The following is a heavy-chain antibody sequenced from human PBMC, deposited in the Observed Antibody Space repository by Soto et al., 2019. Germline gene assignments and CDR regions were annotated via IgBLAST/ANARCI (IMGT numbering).Heavy chain of an antibody. CDR3: ARGLGLSRSPDFQH. V-gene: IGHV1-69*13. CDR2: SIPIFGTA. CDR1: GGTFSSYA. J-gene: IGHJ1*01. Sequence: SVNVSCQASGGTFSSYAISWVRQAPGQGLEWMGGSIPIFGTANYTQKFQGRVTITADESTSTAYMELSSLRSEYTGVYDCARGLGLSRSPDFQHWGQGTLVTVSS. D-gene: IGHD6-6*01.